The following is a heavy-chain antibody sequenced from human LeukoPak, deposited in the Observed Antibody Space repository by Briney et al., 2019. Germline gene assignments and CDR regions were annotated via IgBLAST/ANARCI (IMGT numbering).Heavy chain of an antibody. Sequence: ASVKVSCKASGYTFASYDINWVRQATGQGLEWMGWMNPNSGNTGYAQKFQGRVTMTRNTPTSTAYMELSSLRSEDTAVYYCARRQESYDSSGYQKPRAEYSQHWGQGTLVTVSS. CDR1: GYTFASYD. J-gene: IGHJ1*01. D-gene: IGHD3-22*01. CDR3: ARRQESYDSSGYQKPRAEYSQH. CDR2: MNPNSGNT. V-gene: IGHV1-8*01.